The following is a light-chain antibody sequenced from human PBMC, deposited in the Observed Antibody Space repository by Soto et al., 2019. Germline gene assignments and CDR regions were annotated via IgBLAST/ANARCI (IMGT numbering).Light chain of an antibody. J-gene: IGLJ2*01. V-gene: IGLV2-14*01. CDR3: SSYTSSSTL. CDR1: SSDVGGYNC. CDR2: EVS. Sequence: QSALTQPASVSGSPGQSITISCTGTSSDVGGYNCVSWYQQHPGKAPKLMIYEVSNRPSGVSNRFSGSKSGNTASLTISGLQAEDEADYYCSSYTSSSTLFGGGTKVTVL.